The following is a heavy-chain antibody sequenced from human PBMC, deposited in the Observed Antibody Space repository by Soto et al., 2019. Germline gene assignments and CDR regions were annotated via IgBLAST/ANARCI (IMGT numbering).Heavy chain of an antibody. CDR1: GFMFTSAW. D-gene: IGHD1-1*01. CDR3: VEHWNDF. Sequence: EVQMVQSGGDLVKPGGSLRLSCVTSGFMFTSAWMNWVRQAPGKGLEWVARIKSKGDGGARDYAAPVKGRFSISRDDSKNTVYLQMDRLRAEDTAVYYCVEHWNDFWGQGTLVTVSS. CDR2: IKSKGDGGAR. V-gene: IGHV3-15*01. J-gene: IGHJ4*02.